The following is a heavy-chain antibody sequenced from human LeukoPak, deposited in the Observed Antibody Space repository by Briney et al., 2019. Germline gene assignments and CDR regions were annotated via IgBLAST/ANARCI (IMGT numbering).Heavy chain of an antibody. CDR2: LSGSGGST. D-gene: IGHD4-17*01. CDR1: GFSFSSYA. Sequence: GGSLRLSCAASGFSFSSYAMSWVRQAPGKGLEWVSDLSGSGGSTYYADSVKGRFTISRDNSENTLCLQMNRLRAEDTAVYYCAKAMTTVTSFDYWGQGTLVTVSS. CDR3: AKAMTTVTSFDY. V-gene: IGHV3-23*01. J-gene: IGHJ4*02.